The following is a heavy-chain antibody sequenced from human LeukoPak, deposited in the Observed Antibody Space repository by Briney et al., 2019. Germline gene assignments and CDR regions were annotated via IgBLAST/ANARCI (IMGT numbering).Heavy chain of an antibody. D-gene: IGHD5-24*01. CDR2: INPSGGST. CDR3: ARAVTRWLERGPIDY. CDR1: GYTFTSYY. V-gene: IGHV1-46*01. Sequence: GSSVKVSCKASGYTFTSYYMHWVRQAPGQGLEWMGIINPSGGSTSYAQKFQGRVTMTRDTSTSTVYMELSSLRSEDTAVYYCARAVTRWLERGPIDYWGQGTLVTVSS. J-gene: IGHJ4*02.